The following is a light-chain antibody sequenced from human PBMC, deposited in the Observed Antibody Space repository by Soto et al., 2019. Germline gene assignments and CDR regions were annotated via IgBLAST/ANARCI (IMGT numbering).Light chain of an antibody. Sequence: QSALTQPASGSGSPGQSITISCTGTSGDVGGYNYVSWYQQHPGKAPKLMIYEVTNRPSGVSNRFSGSKSGNTASLTIAGLHAEDEDDYYCSSYTSTISVVFGGGTKLPVL. CDR3: SSYTSTISVV. J-gene: IGLJ2*01. CDR1: SGDVGGYNY. V-gene: IGLV2-14*01. CDR2: EVT.